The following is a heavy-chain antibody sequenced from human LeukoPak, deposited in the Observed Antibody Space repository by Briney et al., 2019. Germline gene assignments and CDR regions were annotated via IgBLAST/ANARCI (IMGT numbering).Heavy chain of an antibody. V-gene: IGHV3-23*01. D-gene: IGHD1-26*01. J-gene: IGHJ6*03. CDR3: ARGYQAEWELSDYYYYMDV. Sequence: PGGSLRLSCAASGFTFSSYSMNWVRQAPGKGLEWVSAISGSGGSTYYADSVKGRFTISRDNSKNTLYLQMNSLRAEDTAVYYCARGYQAEWELSDYYYYMDVWGKGTTVTISS. CDR1: GFTFSSYS. CDR2: ISGSGGST.